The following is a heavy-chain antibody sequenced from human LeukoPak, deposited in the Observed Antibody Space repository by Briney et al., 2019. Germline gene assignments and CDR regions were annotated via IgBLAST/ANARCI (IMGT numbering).Heavy chain of an antibody. D-gene: IGHD2-21*01. CDR2: ISISGGST. J-gene: IGHJ6*02. CDR1: GFTFSSHA. Sequence: GGSLRLSCAASGFTFSSHAMSWVRQAPGKGLEWVSAISISGGSTYYADSVKGRFTISRDNSKNTLYLQMNSLRAEDTAVYYCAKGDDSIYYYGMDVWGQGTTVTVSS. V-gene: IGHV3-23*01. CDR3: AKGDDSIYYYGMDV.